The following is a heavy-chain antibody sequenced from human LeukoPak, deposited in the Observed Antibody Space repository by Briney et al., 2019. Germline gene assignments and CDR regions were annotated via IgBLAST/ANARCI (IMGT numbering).Heavy chain of an antibody. D-gene: IGHD4-23*01. V-gene: IGHV3-23*01. Sequence: GGSLRLSYAASGFTFSSYAMSWVRQAPGKGLEWVSAISGSGGSTYYADSVKGRFTISRDNSKNTLYLQMNSQRAEDTAVYYCAKATTVVTPPKDYWGQGTLVTVSS. CDR3: AKATTVVTPPKDY. CDR2: ISGSGGST. CDR1: GFTFSSYA. J-gene: IGHJ4*02.